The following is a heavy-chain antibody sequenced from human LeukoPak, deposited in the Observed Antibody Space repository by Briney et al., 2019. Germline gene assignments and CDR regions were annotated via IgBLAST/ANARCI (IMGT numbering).Heavy chain of an antibody. CDR3: ARGEHGSNCDC. Sequence: GGSLRLSCAASGFTFSTYSMNWVRQAPGKGPEWVSYISSSSSTIYYADSVKGRFTISRDIAKNSLYLQMNSLRAEDTAVYYCARGEHGSNCDCWGQGTLVTVSS. CDR2: ISSSSSTI. D-gene: IGHD2-15*01. CDR1: GFTFSTYS. V-gene: IGHV3-48*01. J-gene: IGHJ4*02.